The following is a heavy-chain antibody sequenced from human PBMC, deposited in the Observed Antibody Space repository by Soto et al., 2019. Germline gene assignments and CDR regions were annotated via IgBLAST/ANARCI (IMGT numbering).Heavy chain of an antibody. D-gene: IGHD2-2*01. CDR2: ISLYNDGT. V-gene: IGHV1-18*01. Sequence: GASVKVSCKTSGYTFSNYGITWVRQAPGQPLEWLGWISLYNDGTNYAQKFQGRVSMTTDTSTTTAYMELRSLRSDDTAVYYCARVVPGAEAWFGPWGQGTLVTVSS. CDR3: ARVVPGAEAWFGP. J-gene: IGHJ5*02. CDR1: GYTFSNYG.